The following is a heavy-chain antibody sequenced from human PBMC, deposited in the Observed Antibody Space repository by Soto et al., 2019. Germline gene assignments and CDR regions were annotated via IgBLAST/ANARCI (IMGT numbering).Heavy chain of an antibody. V-gene: IGHV1-3*01. CDR2: INAGNGNT. CDR3: ARGGADAWCLLLPTDV. Sequence: GASVKVSCKASGYTFTSYAMHWVRQAPGQRLEWMGWINAGNGNTKYSQKFQGRVTITRDTSASTAYMELSSLGSEDQAVYYCARGGADAWCLLLPTDVWGQGTTVTVSS. J-gene: IGHJ6*02. D-gene: IGHD2-8*02. CDR1: GYTFTSYA.